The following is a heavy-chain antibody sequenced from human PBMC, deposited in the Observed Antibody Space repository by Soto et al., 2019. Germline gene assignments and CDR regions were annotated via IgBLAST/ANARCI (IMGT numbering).Heavy chain of an antibody. CDR3: ARGSGDYYYGMDV. J-gene: IGHJ6*02. CDR2: IYQSGTT. CDR1: GYSIRSGYY. D-gene: IGHD6-25*01. V-gene: IGHV4-38-2*01. Sequence: SETLSLTCGVSGYSIRSGYYWGWIRQPPGKGLEWIGGIYQSGTTYYNASLKSRITMSVDTSKNQFSLTLSSVTAAETAVYYCARGSGDYYYGMDVWGQGTTVTVSS.